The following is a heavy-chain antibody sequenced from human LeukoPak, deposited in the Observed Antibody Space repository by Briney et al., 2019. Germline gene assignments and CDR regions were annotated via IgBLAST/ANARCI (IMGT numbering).Heavy chain of an antibody. CDR1: GYTFTTYG. Sequence: ASVKVSCKASGYTFTTYGINWVRQAPGQGLEWMGWISVYNGNTNYAENLQDRVTMTTDTSTSTAYIELRSLRSDDTAVYYCARDMGGYYNYYDYGMDVWGQGTTVTVSS. CDR3: ARDMGGYYNYYDYGMDV. CDR2: ISVYNGNT. V-gene: IGHV1-18*01. D-gene: IGHD3-3*01. J-gene: IGHJ6*02.